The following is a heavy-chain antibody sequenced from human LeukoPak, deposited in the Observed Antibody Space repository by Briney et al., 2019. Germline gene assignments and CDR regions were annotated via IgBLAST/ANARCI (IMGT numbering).Heavy chain of an antibody. CDR3: ARALPGDPFDY. CDR1: GYSFTSYW. J-gene: IGHJ4*02. Sequence: GESLRTPGKGFGYSFTSYWIGWVGQMPGKGLEGMGIIYPGDSDTRYSPSFQGQVTISADKSISTAYLQWSSLKASDTAMYYCARALPGDPFDYWGQGTLVTVSS. D-gene: IGHD7-27*01. V-gene: IGHV5-51*01. CDR2: IYPGDSDT.